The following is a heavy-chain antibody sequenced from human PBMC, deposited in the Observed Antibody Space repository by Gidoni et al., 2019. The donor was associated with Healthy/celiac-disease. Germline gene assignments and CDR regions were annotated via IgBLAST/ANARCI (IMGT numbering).Heavy chain of an antibody. D-gene: IGHD3-3*01. CDR1: GGSISSYY. CDR2: IHYSGST. V-gene: IGHV4-59*01. J-gene: IGHJ6*03. Sequence: QVQLQESGPGLVKPSETLSLTCTVSGGSISSYYWSWLRQPPGRGLEWVGYIHYSGSTNYNPSLKSRVTISVDTSKNQFSLKLSAVTAADTAVYYCARFRDDFWSGYYTNYYYYMDGWGKGTTVTVSS. CDR3: ARFRDDFWSGYYTNYYYYMDG.